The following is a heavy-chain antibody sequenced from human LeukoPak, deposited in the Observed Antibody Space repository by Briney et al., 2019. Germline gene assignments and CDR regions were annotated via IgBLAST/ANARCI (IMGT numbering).Heavy chain of an antibody. CDR3: ARDNHWLVPSGAEYFQH. Sequence: GRSLRLSCAASGFTFSSYAMHWVRQAPGKGLEWVAVISYDGSNKYYADSVKGRFTISRDNSKNTLYLQMNSLRAEDTAVYYCARDNHWLVPSGAEYFQHWGQGTLVTVSS. V-gene: IGHV3-30*04. D-gene: IGHD6-19*01. J-gene: IGHJ1*01. CDR1: GFTFSSYA. CDR2: ISYDGSNK.